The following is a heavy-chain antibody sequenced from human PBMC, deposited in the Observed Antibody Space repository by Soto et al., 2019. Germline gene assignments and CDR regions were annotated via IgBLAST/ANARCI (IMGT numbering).Heavy chain of an antibody. J-gene: IGHJ4*02. Sequence: QVHLQQWGAGLLKPSETLSLTCAVYGGSFSGYYWSWIRQPPGKGLEWIGEINHSGSTNYNPSLKSRVTISADKSKNQFTLNLSSVTAADTAVYYCASSGYWLIVTTVPYYFDYWGQGTLVTVSS. V-gene: IGHV4-34*01. D-gene: IGHD4-17*01. CDR3: ASSGYWLIVTTVPYYFDY. CDR2: INHSGST. CDR1: GGSFSGYY.